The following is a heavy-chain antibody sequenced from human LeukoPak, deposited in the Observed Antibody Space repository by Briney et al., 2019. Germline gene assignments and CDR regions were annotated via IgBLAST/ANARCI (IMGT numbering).Heavy chain of an antibody. CDR3: AKHGRIAVGGPLGGDWFDP. V-gene: IGHV3-23*02. CDR1: GFTFIRYA. J-gene: IGHJ5*02. Sequence: SRRPAWPAAGFTFIRYAISWDRQVAREVLEWVAAIIVSVGSTYYGSSGTGRFTISRDNSTNTPYRQRNSQRTEGTAVNYCAKHGRIAVGGPLGGDWFDPWGQGTLVTVSS. D-gene: IGHD6-19*01. CDR2: IIVSVGST.